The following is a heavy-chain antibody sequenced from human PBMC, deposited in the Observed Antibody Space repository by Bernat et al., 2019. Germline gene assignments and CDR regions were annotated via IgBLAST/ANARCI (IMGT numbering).Heavy chain of an antibody. CDR2: IKSKTDGGTT. V-gene: IGHV3-15*07. D-gene: IGHD3-3*01. Sequence: EVQLVESGGDLVKPGESLRLSCATSAFIFTDAWMNWVRQAPGKGLEWVGRIKSKTDGGTTEYAAPVKGRFTISRDDSKNTVYLQMNSLKIEDTAIYYCSTDRITTFGRFWGQGTLVTVSS. CDR3: STDRITTFGRF. J-gene: IGHJ4*02. CDR1: AFIFTDAW.